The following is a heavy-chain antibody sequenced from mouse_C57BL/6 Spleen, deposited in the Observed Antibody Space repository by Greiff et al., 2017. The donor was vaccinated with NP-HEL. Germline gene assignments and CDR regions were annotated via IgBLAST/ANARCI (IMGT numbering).Heavy chain of an antibody. J-gene: IGHJ4*01. Sequence: DVQLVESGGGLVKPGGSLKLSCAASGFTFSSYAMSWVRQTPEKRLEWVATISDGGSYTYYPDNVKGRFTISRDNAKNNLYLQMSHLKSEDTAMYYCARARISYAMDYWGQGTSVTVSS. V-gene: IGHV5-4*01. CDR3: ARARISYAMDY. CDR1: GFTFSSYA. CDR2: ISDGGSYT.